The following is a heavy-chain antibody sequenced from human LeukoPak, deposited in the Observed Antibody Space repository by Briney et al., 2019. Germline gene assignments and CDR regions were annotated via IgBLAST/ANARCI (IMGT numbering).Heavy chain of an antibody. CDR1: GGTFSSYA. CDR2: IIPIFGTA. CDR3: ARGNNAYCSGGSCYPN. J-gene: IGHJ4*02. D-gene: IGHD2-15*01. V-gene: IGHV1-69*06. Sequence: SVKVSCKASGGTFSSYAISWVRQAPGQGLQWMGGIIPIFGTANYAQKFQGRVTITADKSTSTAYMELSSLRSEDTAVYYCARGNNAYCSGGSCYPNWGQGTLVTVSS.